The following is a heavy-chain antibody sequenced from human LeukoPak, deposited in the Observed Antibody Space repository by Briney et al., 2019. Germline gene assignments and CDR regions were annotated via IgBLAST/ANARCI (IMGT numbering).Heavy chain of an antibody. J-gene: IGHJ4*02. Sequence: GGSLRLSCASSGFTFSSYGMHWVRQAPGKGLEWVALISYDGTNKYYADSVKGRFTISRDNSKNTLYLQMNSLKPEDTAVYYCATCSRPLRVCTGAVDYWGQGTLVTVSS. V-gene: IGHV3-30*03. CDR2: ISYDGTNK. D-gene: IGHD6-6*01. CDR3: ATCSRPLRVCTGAVDY. CDR1: GFTFSSYG.